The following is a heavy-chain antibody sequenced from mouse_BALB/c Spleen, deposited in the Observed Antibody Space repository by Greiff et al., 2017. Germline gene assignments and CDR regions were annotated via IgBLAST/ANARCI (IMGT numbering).Heavy chain of an antibody. V-gene: IGHV1-54*01. Sequence: QVQLQQSGAELVRPGTSVKVSCKASGYAFTNYLIEWVKQRPGQGLEWIGVINPGSGGTNYNEKFKGKATLPADKSSSTAYMQLSSLTSDDSAVYFCARRTARATSYYFDYWGQGTTLTVSS. CDR3: ARRTARATSYYFDY. D-gene: IGHD3-2*01. CDR1: GYAFTNYL. J-gene: IGHJ2*01. CDR2: INPGSGGT.